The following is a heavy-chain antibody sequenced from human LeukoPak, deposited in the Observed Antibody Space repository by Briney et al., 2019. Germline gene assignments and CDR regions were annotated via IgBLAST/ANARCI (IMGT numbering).Heavy chain of an antibody. V-gene: IGHV1-2*02. CDR3: AKDSMLGSPEYYLDY. D-gene: IGHD1-26*01. CDR2: INLNNGGT. Sequence: ASVKVSCKASGYTFTGYYMHWLRQAPGQGLEWMGWINLNNGGTRYAQNPQGRVTLTRDTSISTAYMELSRLRSDDTAMYYCAKDSMLGSPEYYLDYWGQGTLVMVSS. CDR1: GYTFTGYY. J-gene: IGHJ4*02.